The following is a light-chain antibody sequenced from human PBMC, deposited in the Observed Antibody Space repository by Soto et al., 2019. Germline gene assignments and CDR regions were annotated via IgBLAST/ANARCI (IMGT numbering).Light chain of an antibody. CDR3: QQYFEWPPMT. Sequence: PGERSTLSCRASETVATNLAWYQQKPGQAPRLLISGASTRAAGISDRFRGSGSGTEFTLTISSLRSEDSAIYYCQQYFEWPPMTFGQGTKVDIK. CDR2: GAS. V-gene: IGKV3-15*01. J-gene: IGKJ1*01. CDR1: ETVATN.